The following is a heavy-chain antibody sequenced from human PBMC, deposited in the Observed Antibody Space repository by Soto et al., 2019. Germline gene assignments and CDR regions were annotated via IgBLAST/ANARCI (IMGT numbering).Heavy chain of an antibody. CDR3: AKVLYKRGYGMDV. Sequence: GGSLRLSCAASGFTFSSYAMSWVRQAPGKGLEWVSAISGSGGSTYYTDSVKGRFTISRDNSKNTLYLQMNSLRAEDTAVYYCAKVLYKRGYGMDVWGQGTTVTVSS. CDR2: ISGSGGST. J-gene: IGHJ6*02. V-gene: IGHV3-23*01. CDR1: GFTFSSYA. D-gene: IGHD3-10*01.